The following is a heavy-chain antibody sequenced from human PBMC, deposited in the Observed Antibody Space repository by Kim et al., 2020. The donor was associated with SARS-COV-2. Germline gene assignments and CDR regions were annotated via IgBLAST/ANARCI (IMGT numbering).Heavy chain of an antibody. CDR1: GFTFSSYA. J-gene: IGHJ4*02. Sequence: GGSLRLSCTVSGFTFSSYAMTWVRQAPGKGLEWVSGISAGGDRTYYADSVKGRFTISRDNSKNTLYLQITTRSAEDTALYYCAKAGQRLVWGYFDYWGQG. D-gene: IGHD6-13*01. CDR2: ISAGGDRT. V-gene: IGHV3-23*01. CDR3: AKAGQRLVWGYFDY.